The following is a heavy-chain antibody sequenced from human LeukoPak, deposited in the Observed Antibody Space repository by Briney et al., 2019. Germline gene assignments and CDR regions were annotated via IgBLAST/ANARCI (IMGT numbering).Heavy chain of an antibody. Sequence: SQTLSLTRTVSGGSISSSSYYWGWTRQPPGKGLEWIGSIYYSGSTYYNPSLKSRVTISVDTSKNQFSLKLSSVTAADTAVYYCARHPISGYYYFDYWGQGTLVTVSS. V-gene: IGHV4-39*01. D-gene: IGHD3-22*01. CDR3: ARHPISGYYYFDY. CDR2: IYYSGST. CDR1: GGSISSSSYY. J-gene: IGHJ4*02.